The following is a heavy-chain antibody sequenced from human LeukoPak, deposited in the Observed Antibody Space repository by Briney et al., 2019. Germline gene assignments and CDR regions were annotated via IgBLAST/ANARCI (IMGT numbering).Heavy chain of an antibody. CDR2: ISSSSSYI. J-gene: IGHJ4*02. V-gene: IGHV3-21*01. CDR3: AREGGEWELLRTFDY. D-gene: IGHD1-26*01. CDR1: GFTFSTYS. Sequence: GGSLRLSCAASGFTFSTYSMNWVRQAPGKGLEWVSSISSSSSYIYYADSVKGRFTISRDNAKNSLYLQMNSLRAEDTAVYYCAREGGEWELLRTFDYWGQGTLVTVSS.